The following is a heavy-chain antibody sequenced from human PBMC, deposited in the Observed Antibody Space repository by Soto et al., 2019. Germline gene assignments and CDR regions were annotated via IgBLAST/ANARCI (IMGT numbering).Heavy chain of an antibody. CDR1: GFTLDDYA. D-gene: IGHD3-16*02. V-gene: IGHV3-9*01. CDR2: ISWNSGSI. CDR3: AKDYRGGRRADAFDI. J-gene: IGHJ3*02. Sequence: EVQLVESGGGLVQPGRSLRLSCAASGFTLDDYAMHWVRQAPGKGLEWVSGISWNSGSIGYADSVKGRFTISRDNAKNSLYLQMNSLRAEDTALYYCAKDYRGGRRADAFDIWGQGTMVTVSS.